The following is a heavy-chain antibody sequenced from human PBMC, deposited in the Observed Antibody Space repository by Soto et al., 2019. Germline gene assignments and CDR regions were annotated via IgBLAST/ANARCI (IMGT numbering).Heavy chain of an antibody. V-gene: IGHV4-31*03. D-gene: IGHD6-19*01. CDR1: GGSISSGGYY. CDR2: IYYSGST. CDR3: AREQETYSSGWYYWYFDL. J-gene: IGHJ2*01. Sequence: PSETLSLTCTVSGGSISSGGYYWSWIRQHPGKGLEWIGYIYYSGSTYYNPSLKSRVTISVDTSKNQFSLKLSSVTAADTAVYYCAREQETYSSGWYYWYFDLWGRGTLVTVSS.